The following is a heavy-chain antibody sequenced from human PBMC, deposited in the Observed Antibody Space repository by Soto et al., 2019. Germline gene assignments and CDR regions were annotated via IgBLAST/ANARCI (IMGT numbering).Heavy chain of an antibody. J-gene: IGHJ6*02. CDR2: ISSSSNII. D-gene: IGHD6-13*01. CDR3: ARPYSNRWSIYYGMDV. CDR1: GFSITNAW. V-gene: IGHV3-48*02. Sequence: PGGSLRLSCAASGFSITNAWMTWVRQPPGKGLEWISYISSSSNIIYYADSVKGRFTISRDNAKNSLYLQMNSLRDEDTAVYYCARPYSNRWSIYYGMDVWGQGTTVTVSS.